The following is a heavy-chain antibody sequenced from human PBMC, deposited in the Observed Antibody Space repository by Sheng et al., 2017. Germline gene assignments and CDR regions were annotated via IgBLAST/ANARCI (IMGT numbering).Heavy chain of an antibody. V-gene: IGHV4-59*01. CDR2: IYYSGST. D-gene: IGHD5-18*01. Sequence: QVQLQESGPGLVKPSETLSLTCTVSGGSISSYYWSWIRQPPGKGLEWIGFIYYSGSTNYNPSLKSRVTISVDTSKNRFSLKLSSVTAADTAVYYCARGWGYAGLSYWFDPWGQGSPGHRLL. CDR3: ARGWGYAGLSYWFDP. CDR1: GGSISSYY. J-gene: IGHJ5*02.